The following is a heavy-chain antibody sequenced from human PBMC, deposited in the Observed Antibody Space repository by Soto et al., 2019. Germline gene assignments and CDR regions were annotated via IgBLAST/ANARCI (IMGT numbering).Heavy chain of an antibody. J-gene: IGHJ5*02. D-gene: IGHD4-17*01. V-gene: IGHV3-33*01. CDR3: ARAGGTTVTGLWHFDP. CDR1: GFTFNTYS. CDR2: IWYDGTQR. Sequence: PGGSLRLSCEASGFTFNTYSMHWVRQPPGKGLEWLAAIWYDGTQRYYADSVKGRFIISRDNSKKTLYLEMNSLRAEDTAVYYCARAGGTTVTGLWHFDPWGQGTLVTV.